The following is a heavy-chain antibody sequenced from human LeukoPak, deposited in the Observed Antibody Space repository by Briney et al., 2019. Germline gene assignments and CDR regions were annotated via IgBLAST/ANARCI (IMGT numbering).Heavy chain of an antibody. CDR1: GFTFSSYG. CDR3: AKEWGCGSGSFYDY. V-gene: IGHV3-30*18. J-gene: IGHJ4*02. Sequence: GGSLRLSCAASGFTFSSYGMHWVRQAPGKGLEWVAVISYDGSLRFYADSVKGRFTISRDSSKSTVYLQMNSLRAEDTAEYYCAKEWGCGSGSFYDYWGQGTLVTVSS. CDR2: ISYDGSLR. D-gene: IGHD3-10*01.